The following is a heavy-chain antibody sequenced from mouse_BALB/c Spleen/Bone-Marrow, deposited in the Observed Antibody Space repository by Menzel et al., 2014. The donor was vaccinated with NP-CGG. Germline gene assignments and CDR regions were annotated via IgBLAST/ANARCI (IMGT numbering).Heavy chain of an antibody. Sequence: VKLMESGPGLVSPSQSLSTTCTVSGFSLSSYGVHWVRQPPGKGLEWLVVIWSDGNTTYNSALKSRLSISKDNSKSQVFLKMNSLQTDDTAMYYCARNPYGNYAMDYWGQGTSVTVSS. CDR1: GFSLSSYG. V-gene: IGHV2-6*02. CDR3: ARNPYGNYAMDY. J-gene: IGHJ4*01. CDR2: IWSDGNT. D-gene: IGHD2-10*02.